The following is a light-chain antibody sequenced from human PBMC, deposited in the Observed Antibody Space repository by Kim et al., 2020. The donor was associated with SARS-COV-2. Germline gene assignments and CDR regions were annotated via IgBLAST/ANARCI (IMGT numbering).Light chain of an antibody. CDR3: QAWDSSKAV. CDR2: QHT. J-gene: IGLJ2*01. V-gene: IGLV3-1*01. CDR1: KVGEKY. Sequence: SYELTQPPSVSVSPGQTATITCSGDKVGEKYASWYQYKLGQSPVLVIYQHTQRPSGIPERFSGSNSANTATLTISGTQAVDEADYYCQAWDSSKAVFGGGTQLTVL.